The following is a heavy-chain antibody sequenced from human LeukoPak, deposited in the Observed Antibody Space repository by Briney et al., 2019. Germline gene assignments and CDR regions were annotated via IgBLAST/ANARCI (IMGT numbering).Heavy chain of an antibody. Sequence: GGSLRLSCAASGFTFSSYWMHWVRQAPGKGLVWVSRIDSDGCSTSYADSVKGRFTISRDNAKNTLYLQMNSLKTEDTAVYYCARGGSSTTYHWGQGTLVTVSS. CDR3: ARGGSSTTYH. D-gene: IGHD2-2*01. V-gene: IGHV3-74*01. CDR2: IDSDGCST. CDR1: GFTFSSYW. J-gene: IGHJ5*02.